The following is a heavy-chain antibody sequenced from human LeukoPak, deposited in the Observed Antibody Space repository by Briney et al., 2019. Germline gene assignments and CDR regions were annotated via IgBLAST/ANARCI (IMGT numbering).Heavy chain of an antibody. CDR3: ARSSYSSSWTGWFDP. CDR1: GFTFSGYG. Sequence: GRSLRLSCAASGFTFSGYGMHWVRQAPGKGLEWVAVIWYDGSNKYYADSVKGRFTISRDNSKNTLYLQMNGLRAEDTAVYYCARSSYSSSWTGWFDPWGQGTLVTVSS. CDR2: IWYDGSNK. J-gene: IGHJ5*02. V-gene: IGHV3-33*01. D-gene: IGHD6-13*01.